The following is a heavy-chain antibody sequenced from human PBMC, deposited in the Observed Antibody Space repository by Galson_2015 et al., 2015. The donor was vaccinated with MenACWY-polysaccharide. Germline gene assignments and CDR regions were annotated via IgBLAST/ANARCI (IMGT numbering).Heavy chain of an antibody. CDR3: ARDPTTINGEY. Sequence: SLRLSCAASGFTFSRYSMNWVRQAPGKGLEWVASINSRSNQIYYADSVKGRFTISRDNANNSMYLQMNSLRAEDTAVYYCARDPTTINGEYWGQGTLVTVSS. J-gene: IGHJ1*01. V-gene: IGHV3-21*06. CDR2: INSRSNQI. D-gene: IGHD2-8*01. CDR1: GFTFSRYS.